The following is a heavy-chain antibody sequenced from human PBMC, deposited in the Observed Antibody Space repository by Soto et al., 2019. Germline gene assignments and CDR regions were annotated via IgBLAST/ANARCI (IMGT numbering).Heavy chain of an antibody. CDR2: IIPIFGAA. D-gene: IGHD6-13*01. V-gene: IGHV1-69*13. J-gene: IGHJ6*02. Sequence: SVKVSCKASGGTFSSYAISWVRQAPGQGLEWMGGIIPIFGAANYAQKFQGRVTITADESTSTAYMELSSLRSEDTAVYYCARAAAGKYYYYYYGMDVWGQGTTVTVSS. CDR1: GGTFSSYA. CDR3: ARAAAGKYYYYYYGMDV.